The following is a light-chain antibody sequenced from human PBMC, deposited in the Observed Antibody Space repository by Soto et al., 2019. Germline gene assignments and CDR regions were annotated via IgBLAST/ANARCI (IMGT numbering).Light chain of an antibody. V-gene: IGLV2-14*01. J-gene: IGLJ2*01. Sequence: QSALTQPASVSGSPGQSITISCTGTSSDVGGYNYVSWYQQHPGKAHKLMIYDVSNRPSGVSNRFSGSKSGHTASLTISGLQAEDEAEYYCSSYTSSSTRVFGGGTQLTVL. CDR1: SSDVGGYNY. CDR3: SSYTSSSTRV. CDR2: DVS.